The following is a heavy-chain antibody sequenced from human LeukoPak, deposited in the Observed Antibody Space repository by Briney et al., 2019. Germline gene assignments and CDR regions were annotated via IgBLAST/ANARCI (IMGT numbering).Heavy chain of an antibody. V-gene: IGHV4-4*02. D-gene: IGHD6-19*01. J-gene: IGHJ5*02. CDR3: ARDIRYSSGWYVGWFDP. Sequence: SETLSLTCAVSGGSISSSNWWSWVRQPPGKGLEWIGEIYHSGSTNYNPSLKSRVTISVDKSKNQFSLKLGSVTAADTAVYYCARDIRYSSGWYVGWFDPWGQGTLVTVSS. CDR1: GGSISSSNW. CDR2: IYHSGST.